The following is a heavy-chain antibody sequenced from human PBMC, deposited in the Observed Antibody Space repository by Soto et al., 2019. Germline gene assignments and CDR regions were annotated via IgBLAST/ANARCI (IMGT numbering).Heavy chain of an antibody. CDR3: AKKTRIVATMGYYFDY. CDR1: GFTFSSYA. D-gene: IGHD5-12*01. J-gene: IGHJ4*02. Sequence: GGSLRLSCAASGFTFSSYAMSWVRQAPGKGLEWFSAISGSGGSTYYADSVKGRFTISRDNSKNTLYLQMNSLRAEDTAVYYCAKKTRIVATMGYYFDYWGQGTLVTVSS. CDR2: ISGSGGST. V-gene: IGHV3-23*01.